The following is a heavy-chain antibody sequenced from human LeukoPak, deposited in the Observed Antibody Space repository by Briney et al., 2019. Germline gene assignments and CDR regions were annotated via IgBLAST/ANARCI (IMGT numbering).Heavy chain of an antibody. CDR1: GYTFTGYY. CDR2: INPNSGGT. Sequence: GASVKVSCKASGYTFTGYYMRWVRQAPGQGLEWMGWINPNSGGTNYAQEFQGRVTMTRDTSISTAYMELSRLRSDDTAVYYCATYYTSRGYYFDYWGQGTLVTVSS. D-gene: IGHD3-3*01. CDR3: ATYYTSRGYYFDY. V-gene: IGHV1-2*02. J-gene: IGHJ4*02.